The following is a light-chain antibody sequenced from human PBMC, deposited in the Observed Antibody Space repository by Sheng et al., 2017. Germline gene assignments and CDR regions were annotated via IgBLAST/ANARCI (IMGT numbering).Light chain of an antibody. V-gene: IGLV2-8*01. CDR2: EVS. CDR1: SSDVGGYNY. J-gene: IGLJ1*01. CDR3: QSYDSSLNNYV. Sequence: QSALTQPPSASGSPGQSVTISCTGTSSDVGGYNYVSWYQQHPGKAPKLMIYEVSNRPSGVPDRFSGSKSGTSASLAITGLQAEDEADYYCQSYDSSLNNYVFGTGTKVTVL.